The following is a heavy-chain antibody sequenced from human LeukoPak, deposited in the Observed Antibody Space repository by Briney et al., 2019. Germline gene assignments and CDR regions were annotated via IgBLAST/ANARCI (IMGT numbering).Heavy chain of an antibody. V-gene: IGHV4-59*01. J-gene: IGHJ4*02. CDR1: GGSISSYC. CDR3: ARVIGVGDSSGYYDYFDY. Sequence: PSETLSLTCTVSGGSISSYCWSWIRQPPGKGLEWIGYIYYSGSTNYNPSLKSRVTISVDTSKNQFSLKLSSVTAADTAVYYCARVIGVGDSSGYYDYFDYWAREPWSPSPQ. CDR2: IYYSGST. D-gene: IGHD3-22*01.